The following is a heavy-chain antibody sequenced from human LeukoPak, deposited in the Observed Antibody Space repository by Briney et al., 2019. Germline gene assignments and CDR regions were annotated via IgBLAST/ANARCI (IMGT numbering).Heavy chain of an antibody. CDR2: ISGSGGST. CDR3: AKELRYSGSYPVDY. Sequence: PGGSLRLSCAASGFTFSSYAMSWVRQAPGKGLEWISAISGSGGSTYYADSVKGRFTISRDNSKNTLYLQMNSLRAEDTAVYYCAKELRYSGSYPVDYWGQGTLVTVPS. V-gene: IGHV3-23*01. CDR1: GFTFSSYA. D-gene: IGHD1-26*01. J-gene: IGHJ4*02.